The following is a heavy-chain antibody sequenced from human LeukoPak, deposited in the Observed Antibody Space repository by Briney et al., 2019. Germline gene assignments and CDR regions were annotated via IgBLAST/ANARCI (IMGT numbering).Heavy chain of an antibody. CDR2: IIPIFGTA. Sequence: HRASVTVSCKASGGTFSSYAISWVRQAPGRGLEWMGGIIPIFGTANYAQKFQGRVTITADESTSTAYMELSSLRSEDTAVYYCARGAVTFGGVIVSLDYWGQGTLVTVSS. J-gene: IGHJ4*02. CDR3: ARGAVTFGGVIVSLDY. V-gene: IGHV1-69*13. CDR1: GGTFSSYA. D-gene: IGHD3-16*02.